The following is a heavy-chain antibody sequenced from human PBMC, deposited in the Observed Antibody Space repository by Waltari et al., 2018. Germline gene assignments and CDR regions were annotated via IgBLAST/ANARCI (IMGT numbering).Heavy chain of an antibody. Sequence: EVQLVESGGGLIQPGGSLRLSCAASGFTVSSNYMSWVRQAPGKGVEWVSVIYICGSTYYAASVNGRFTISRDNSKNTLYLQMNSLRAEDTAVYYCARDPGMDVWGQGTTVTVSS. CDR2: IYICGST. V-gene: IGHV3-53*01. CDR1: GFTVSSNY. J-gene: IGHJ6*02. CDR3: ARDPGMDV.